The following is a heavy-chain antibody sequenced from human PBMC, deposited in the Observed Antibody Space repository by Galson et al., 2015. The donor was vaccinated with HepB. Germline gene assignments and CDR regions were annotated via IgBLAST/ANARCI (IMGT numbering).Heavy chain of an antibody. J-gene: IGHJ5*02. CDR2: INTNTRNP. D-gene: IGHD6-13*01. CDR1: GYTFTRYA. V-gene: IGHV7-4-1*02. CDR3: ARDHTFRGAAVPFDP. Sequence: SVKVSCKASGYTFTRYAMNWVRQAPGQGLEWMGWINTNTRNPTYAQGFTGRFVFSLDTSVSTTYLQISSLKAEDTAVYYCARDHTFRGAAVPFDPWGQGTLVTVSS.